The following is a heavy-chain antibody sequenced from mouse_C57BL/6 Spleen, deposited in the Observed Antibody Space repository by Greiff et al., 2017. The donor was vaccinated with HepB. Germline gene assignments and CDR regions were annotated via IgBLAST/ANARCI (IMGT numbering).Heavy chain of an antibody. V-gene: IGHV1-26*01. CDR1: GYTFTDYY. CDR3: ARDEGLRRFAY. Sequence: EVQLQQSGPELVKPGASVKISCKASGYTFTDYYMNWVKQSHGQSLEWIGDINPNNGGTSYNQKFKGKATLTVDKSSSTAYMELRSLTSEDSAVYYCARDEGLRRFAYWGQGTLVTVSA. CDR2: INPNNGGT. D-gene: IGHD2-4*01. J-gene: IGHJ3*01.